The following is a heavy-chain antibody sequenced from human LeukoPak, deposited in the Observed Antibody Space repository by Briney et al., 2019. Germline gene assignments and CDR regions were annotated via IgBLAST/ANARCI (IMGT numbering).Heavy chain of an antibody. J-gene: IGHJ1*01. CDR1: GYTLTELS. Sequence: ASVKVSCKVSGYTLTELSMHWVRQAPGKGLEWMGGFDPEDGGTIYAQKFQGRVTMTEDTSTDTAYMELSSLRSEDTAVYYCATGGVRGVIITRDFQHWGQGTLVTVSS. CDR3: ATGGVRGVIITRDFQH. CDR2: FDPEDGGT. V-gene: IGHV1-24*01. D-gene: IGHD3-10*01.